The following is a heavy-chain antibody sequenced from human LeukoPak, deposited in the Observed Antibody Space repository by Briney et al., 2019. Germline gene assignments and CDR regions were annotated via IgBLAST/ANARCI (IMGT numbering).Heavy chain of an antibody. J-gene: IGHJ6*03. CDR2: TYYRSKWYN. D-gene: IGHD6-19*01. Sequence: SQTLSLTCAISGDSVSSNSAAWNWIRQSPSRGLEWLGRTYYRSKWYNDYAVSVKSRITINPDTSKNQFSLQLNSVTPEDTAVYYCARALGVSSGWFGGVYYYYYYMDVWGKGTTVTISS. CDR3: ARALGVSSGWFGGVYYYYYYMDV. V-gene: IGHV6-1*01. CDR1: GDSVSSNSAA.